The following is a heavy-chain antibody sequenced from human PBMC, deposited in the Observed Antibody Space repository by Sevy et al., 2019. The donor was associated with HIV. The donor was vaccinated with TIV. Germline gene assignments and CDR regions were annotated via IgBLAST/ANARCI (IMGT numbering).Heavy chain of an antibody. Sequence: GGSLRLSCAVSGFSFSNYWMSWVRQAPGKGLEWVANIKEDGSEKHYVDSVNGRFTISRDNTKNSLFLQMNSMRAEDTALYYCAGYNNLGYWGQGTLVTVSS. CDR2: IKEDGSEK. V-gene: IGHV3-7*01. D-gene: IGHD1-1*01. CDR1: GFSFSNYW. J-gene: IGHJ4*02. CDR3: AGYNNLGY.